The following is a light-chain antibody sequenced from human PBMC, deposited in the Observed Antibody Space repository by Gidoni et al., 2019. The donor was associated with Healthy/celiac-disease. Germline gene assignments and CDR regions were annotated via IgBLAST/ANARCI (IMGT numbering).Light chain of an antibody. CDR2: DAS. Sequence: EMVLTQSAATLSLSPGERATLSCRASQSVSSYLAWYQQKPGQAPRLLIYDASNRATGIPARFSGSGSGTDFTLTISSLEPEDFAVYYCQQRSNWPTWTFGQGTQVEL. CDR3: QQRSNWPTWT. V-gene: IGKV3-11*01. CDR1: QSVSSY. J-gene: IGKJ1*01.